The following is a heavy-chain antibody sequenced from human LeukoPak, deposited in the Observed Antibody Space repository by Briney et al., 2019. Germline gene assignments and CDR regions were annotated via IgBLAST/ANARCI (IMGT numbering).Heavy chain of an antibody. CDR1: GGSFSGYY. CDR3: ARAQITAYYYDSSGYYYGY. J-gene: IGHJ4*02. V-gene: IGHV4-34*01. CDR2: IKHSGST. D-gene: IGHD3-22*01. Sequence: PSETLSLTCAVYGGSFSGYYWSWIRQPPGMGLEWIGEIKHSGSTNYNPSLKSRVTISVDTSKNQFSLKLSSVTAADTAVYYCARAQITAYYYDSSGYYYGYWGQGTLVTVSS.